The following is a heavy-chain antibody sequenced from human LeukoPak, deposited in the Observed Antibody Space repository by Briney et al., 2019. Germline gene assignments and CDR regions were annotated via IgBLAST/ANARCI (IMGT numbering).Heavy chain of an antibody. CDR3: ATSTVTHTRDP. J-gene: IGHJ5*02. D-gene: IGHD1-1*01. Sequence: ASVKVSCQASGYTSSDFYCNWVRQTPGQGLEWMGWINPYSGATISAQNFQGRVTLTWDASIGTAYMELSGLRSDDTAVYYCATSTVTHTRDPWGQGTLVTVSS. V-gene: IGHV1-2*02. CDR2: INPYSGAT. CDR1: GYTSSDFY.